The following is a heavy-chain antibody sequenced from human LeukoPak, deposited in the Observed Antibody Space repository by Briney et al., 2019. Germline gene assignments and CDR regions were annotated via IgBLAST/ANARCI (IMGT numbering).Heavy chain of an antibody. J-gene: IGHJ4*02. CDR2: IWYDGSNK. D-gene: IGHD3-10*01. Sequence: GGSLRLSCAASGFTFSSYGMHWVRQAPGKGLEWVAVIWYDGSNKYYADSVKGRFTISRDNSKNTLYLQMNSLRAEDTAVYYCARKGGGSGSYYNPPPLDYWGQGTLVTVSS. CDR1: GFTFSSYG. CDR3: ARKGGGSGSYYNPPPLDY. V-gene: IGHV3-33*01.